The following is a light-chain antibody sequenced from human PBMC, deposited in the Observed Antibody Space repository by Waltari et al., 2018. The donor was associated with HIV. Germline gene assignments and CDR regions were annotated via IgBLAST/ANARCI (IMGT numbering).Light chain of an antibody. CDR1: QSVSSSY. CDR2: GTS. CDR3: QQSANSPSLT. Sequence: EIVLTQSPGTLSLSPGERATLSCRASQSVSSSYFAWYQQKPGQPPRLLISGTSSRATGIPDRFSGRGSGTDFTLTISRLEPEDFAVYYCQQSANSPSLTFGGGTKVEIK. V-gene: IGKV3-20*01. J-gene: IGKJ4*01.